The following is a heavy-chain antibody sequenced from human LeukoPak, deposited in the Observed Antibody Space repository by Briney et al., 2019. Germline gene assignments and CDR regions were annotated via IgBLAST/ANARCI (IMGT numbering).Heavy chain of an antibody. CDR1: GGSVSSGSYY. CDR2: IYYSGST. J-gene: IGHJ3*02. CDR3: AREYSGYDDDAFDI. V-gene: IGHV4-61*01. D-gene: IGHD5-12*01. Sequence: SETLSLTCTVSGGSVSSGSYYWSWIRQPPGKGLGWIGYIYYSGSTNYNPSLKGRVTISVDTSKNQFSLKLSSVTAADTAVYYCAREYSGYDDDAFDIWGQGTMVTVSS.